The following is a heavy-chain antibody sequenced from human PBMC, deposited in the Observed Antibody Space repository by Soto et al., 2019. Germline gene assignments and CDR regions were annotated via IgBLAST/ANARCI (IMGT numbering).Heavy chain of an antibody. J-gene: IGHJ3*02. V-gene: IGHV1-69*01. D-gene: IGHD3-16*02. CDR2: IIPIFGIA. Sequence: QVQLVQSGAEVKKPGSSVKVSCKASGGTFSSYAISWVRQAPGQGLEWMGGIIPIFGIANYAQKFQGRVTITADESTSTAYMELSSLRSEDTAVYYCARDLSLGELSSPYAFDIWGQGTMVTVSS. CDR3: ARDLSLGELSSPYAFDI. CDR1: GGTFSSYA.